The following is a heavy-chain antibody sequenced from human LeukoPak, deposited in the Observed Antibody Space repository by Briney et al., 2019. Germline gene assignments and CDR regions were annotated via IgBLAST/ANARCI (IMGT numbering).Heavy chain of an antibody. V-gene: IGHV4-39*02. CDR1: GGSISSSNYY. CDR2: GYYSGNT. D-gene: IGHD6-6*01. J-gene: IGHJ4*02. CDR3: AREEQLVGRGIY. Sequence: PSETLSLTCTVSGGSISSSNYYWGWIRQPPGKWLEWIGSGYYSGNTYYSPSFKSRVTISVDTSKNQFSLRLSSATAADQGIYYCAREEQLVGRGIYWGQGALVTVSS.